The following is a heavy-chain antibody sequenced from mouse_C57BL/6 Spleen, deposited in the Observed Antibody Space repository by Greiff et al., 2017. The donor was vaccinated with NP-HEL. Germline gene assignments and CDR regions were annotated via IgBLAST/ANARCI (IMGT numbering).Heavy chain of an antibody. V-gene: IGHV3-6*01. Sequence: EVQLQQSGPGLVKPSQSLSLTCSVTGYSITSGYYWNWIRQFPGNKLEWMGYISYDGSNNYNPSLKNRISITRDTSKNQFFLKLNSVTTEDTATYYCARGGYYGSSYVWFAYWGQGTLVTVSA. CDR2: ISYDGSN. CDR3: ARGGYYGSSYVWFAY. J-gene: IGHJ3*01. D-gene: IGHD1-1*01. CDR1: GYSITSGYY.